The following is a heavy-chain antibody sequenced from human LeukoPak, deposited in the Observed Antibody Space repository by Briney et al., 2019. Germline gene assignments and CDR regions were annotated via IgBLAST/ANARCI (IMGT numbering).Heavy chain of an antibody. D-gene: IGHD6-19*01. Sequence: GGSLRLSCAASGFTFSSYAMSWVRQAPGKGLEWVSAISGSGGSTYYADSVKGRFTISRDNSKNTLYLQMNSLRAEDTAVYYCAKSLANWWLIVRQWLVLPPCDYWGQGTLVTVSS. CDR1: GFTFSSYA. J-gene: IGHJ4*02. V-gene: IGHV3-23*01. CDR2: ISGSGGST. CDR3: AKSLANWWLIVRQWLVLPPCDY.